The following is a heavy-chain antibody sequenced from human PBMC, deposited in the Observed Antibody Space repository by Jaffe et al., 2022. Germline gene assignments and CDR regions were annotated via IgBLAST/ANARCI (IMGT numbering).Heavy chain of an antibody. D-gene: IGHD2-2*01. V-gene: IGHV1-18*01. CDR1: GYTFTSYG. CDR3: ARIQGVVPAAMGPFYYYYYMDV. J-gene: IGHJ6*03. CDR2: ISAYNGNT. Sequence: QVQLVQSGAEVKKPGASVKVSCKASGYTFTSYGISWVRQAPGQGLEWMGWISAYNGNTNYAQKLQGRVTMTTDTSTSTAYMELRSLRSDDTAVYYCARIQGVVPAAMGPFYYYYYMDVWGKGTTVTVSS.